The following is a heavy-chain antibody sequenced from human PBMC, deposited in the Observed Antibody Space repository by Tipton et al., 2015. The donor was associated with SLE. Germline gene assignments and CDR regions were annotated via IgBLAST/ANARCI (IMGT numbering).Heavy chain of an antibody. J-gene: IGHJ4*02. CDR2: IRYDGSNK. Sequence: SGFTFSSYGMHWVRQAPGKGLEWVAFIRYDGSNKYYADSVKGRFTISRDNSKNTLYLQMNSLRAEDTAVYYCASAFSVPYWGQGTLVTVSS. CDR3: ASAFSVPY. CDR1: GFTFSSYG. D-gene: IGHD2-2*01. V-gene: IGHV3-30*02.